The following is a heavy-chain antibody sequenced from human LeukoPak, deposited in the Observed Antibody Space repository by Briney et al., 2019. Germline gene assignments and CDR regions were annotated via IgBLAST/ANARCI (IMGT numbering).Heavy chain of an antibody. J-gene: IGHJ4*02. CDR1: GFTFSDYY. CDR3: ARDGFYSGTYYRSFDY. D-gene: IGHD1-26*01. CDR2: ISSSTSNT. V-gene: IGHV3-11*06. Sequence: PGGSLRLSCAASGFTFSDYYMSWIRQAPGKGLEWVSYISSSTSNTNYADAVKGRFTISRDNAKNSLYLQMNSPRAEDTAVYYCARDGFYSGTYYRSFDYRGQGTLVTVSS.